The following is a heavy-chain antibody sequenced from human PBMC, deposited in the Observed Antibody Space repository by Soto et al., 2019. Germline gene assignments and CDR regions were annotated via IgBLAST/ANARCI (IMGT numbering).Heavy chain of an antibody. D-gene: IGHD5-18*01. CDR2: IKEDGGVR. Sequence: EVQLVESGGGLVQPGDSLRLSCAASGFSFATNWMSWVRRAPGKGPDWVASIKEDGGVRYYADSVQGRFTISRDNAKQSLYLQMDNLRGEDTAIYHCAREYNWGQGTLVTVSS. CDR1: GFSFATNW. V-gene: IGHV3-7*01. J-gene: IGHJ4*02. CDR3: AREYN.